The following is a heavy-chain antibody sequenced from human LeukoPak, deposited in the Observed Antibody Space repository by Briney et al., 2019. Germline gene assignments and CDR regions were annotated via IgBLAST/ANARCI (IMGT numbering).Heavy chain of an antibody. CDR3: ARDRAERNWTYHTLFDS. CDR2: ISWNSGRK. V-gene: IGHV3-9*01. Sequence: GGSLRLSCAASGFTFDDYAMHWVRQVPGKGLEWVSGISWNSGRKDYADSVKGRFTISRDNANNSLYLQMNSLRAEDTGTYYCARDRAERNWTYHTLFDSWGQGTPVIVSS. J-gene: IGHJ4*02. CDR1: GFTFDDYA. D-gene: IGHD1-7*01.